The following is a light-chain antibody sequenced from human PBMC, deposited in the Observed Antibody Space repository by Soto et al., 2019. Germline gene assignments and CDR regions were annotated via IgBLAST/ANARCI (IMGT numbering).Light chain of an antibody. CDR3: QSTDSSGNYVV. Sequence: YELTQPPSVSVSPGQTARITCSGDALPKQYAYWYQQKPGQAPVLVIYKDNERPSGIPERFSGSSSGTTVTLTIGGVQAEDEADYYCQSTDSSGNYVVFGGGTKVTVL. CDR2: KDN. CDR1: ALPKQY. J-gene: IGLJ2*01. V-gene: IGLV3-25*03.